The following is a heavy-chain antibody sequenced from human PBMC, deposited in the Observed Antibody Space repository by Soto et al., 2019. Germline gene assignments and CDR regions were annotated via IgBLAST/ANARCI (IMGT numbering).Heavy chain of an antibody. D-gene: IGHD3-3*01. V-gene: IGHV4-59*12. J-gene: IGHJ5*02. Sequence: SETLSLTCTVSGGSISSYYWSWIRQSPGKGLEWIGYIYYSGSTNYDPSPKSRVTISVDMSKNQFSLRLSSVTAADTAVYYCARGVWSGYYSAQDWFDPWGRGTLVTVSS. CDR1: GGSISSYY. CDR2: IYYSGST. CDR3: ARGVWSGYYSAQDWFDP.